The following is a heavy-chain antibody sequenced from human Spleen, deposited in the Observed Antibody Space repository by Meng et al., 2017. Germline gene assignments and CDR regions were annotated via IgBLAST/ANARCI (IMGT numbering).Heavy chain of an antibody. CDR1: GGSISTSGYY. V-gene: IGHV4-39*01. J-gene: IGHJ5*02. CDR3: VRSSGWVRTGFDP. D-gene: IGHD6-19*01. CDR2: IGHSGST. Sequence: QLQLQESGPGLLKPSETLSLTCSGSGGSISTSGYYWGWLRQPPGKGLEWIGSIGHSGSTYYTPSLKSRVTVSIDTSKSQFSLKLTSVTAADTAVYYCVRSSGWVRTGFDPWGQGTLVTVSS.